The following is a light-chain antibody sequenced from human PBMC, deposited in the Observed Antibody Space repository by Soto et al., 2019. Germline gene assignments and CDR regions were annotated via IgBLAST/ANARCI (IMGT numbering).Light chain of an antibody. CDR3: CSYAGTYTSWV. V-gene: IGLV2-11*01. CDR2: NVT. J-gene: IGLJ3*02. CDR1: SSDVGRYTY. Sequence: QSALTQPRSVSGSPGQSVTISCTGTSSDVGRYTYVSWYQQHPGKSPKLIIYNVTKRPSGVPDRLSGSKSGNTASLTISGLQADDEADYYCCSYAGTYTSWVFGGGTKVTVL.